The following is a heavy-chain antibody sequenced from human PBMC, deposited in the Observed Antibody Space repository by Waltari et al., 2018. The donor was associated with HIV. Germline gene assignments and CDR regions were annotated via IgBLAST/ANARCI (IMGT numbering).Heavy chain of an antibody. CDR3: TTEGLYCSGGTCYSRFDP. V-gene: IGHV1-24*01. CDR1: GYTLSELS. Sequence: QVPLVQSGAEGKKPGGSVKVSCKVSGYTLSELSMHWVRQAPGKGLEWMGGFDPEQGKTIYAQNVQGRVTMTEDAATDTAYMELSSLRPEDTAVYYCTTEGLYCSGGTCYSRFDPWGQGTLVTVSS. J-gene: IGHJ5*02. D-gene: IGHD2-15*01. CDR2: FDPEQGKT.